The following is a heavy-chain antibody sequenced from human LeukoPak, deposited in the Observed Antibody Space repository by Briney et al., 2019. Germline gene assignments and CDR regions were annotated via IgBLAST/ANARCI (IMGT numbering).Heavy chain of an antibody. V-gene: IGHV3-11*01. CDR2: ISGSGRTI. Sequence: GGSLRLSCAASGFAFSDYYMSWIRQAPGEGLEWVSYISGSGRTIYYADSVTGRFTISRHNAKNSVYLDLNSLRADDTAVYYCARDQPLTSSSWAPAEYFQHWGQGTLVTVSS. CDR3: ARDQPLTSSSWAPAEYFQH. J-gene: IGHJ1*01. CDR1: GFAFSDYY. D-gene: IGHD6-13*01.